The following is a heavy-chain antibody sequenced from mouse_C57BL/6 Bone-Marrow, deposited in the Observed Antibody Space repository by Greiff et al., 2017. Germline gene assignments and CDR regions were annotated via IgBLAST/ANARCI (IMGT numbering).Heavy chain of an antibody. D-gene: IGHD4-1*01. CDR3: AREDWDWYFDV. V-gene: IGHV1-50*01. J-gene: IGHJ1*03. Sequence: QVQLQQPGAELVKPGASVKLSCKASGYTFTSYWMQWVKQRPGQGLEWIGEIDPSDSYTNYNQKFKGKATLTVDTYSSTAYMQLSSLTSEDSAVYYCAREDWDWYFDVWGTGTTVTVSA. CDR2: IDPSDSYT. CDR1: GYTFTSYW.